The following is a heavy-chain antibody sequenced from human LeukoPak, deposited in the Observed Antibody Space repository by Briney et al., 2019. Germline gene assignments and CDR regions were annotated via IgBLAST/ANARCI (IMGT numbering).Heavy chain of an antibody. J-gene: IGHJ6*03. D-gene: IGHD5-12*01. Sequence: GGSLRLSCAASGFTFSSYWMSWVRQAPGKGLEWVANIKKEGSEKYYVDSVKGRFTISRDNAKNSLYLQMNSLRAEDTAVYYCARGRRRYSGYDGNYYMDVWGKGTTVTVSS. CDR2: IKKEGSEK. CDR3: ARGRRRYSGYDGNYYMDV. V-gene: IGHV3-7*01. CDR1: GFTFSSYW.